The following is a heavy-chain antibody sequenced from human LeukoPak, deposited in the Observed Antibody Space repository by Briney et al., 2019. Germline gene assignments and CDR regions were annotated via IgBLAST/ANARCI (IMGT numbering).Heavy chain of an antibody. D-gene: IGHD1-26*01. CDR2: ISSSSSYI. CDR1: GFTFSSYS. V-gene: IGHV3-21*04. Sequence: TGGSLRLSCAASGFTFSSYSMNWVRQAPGKGLEWVSSISSSSSYIYYADSVKGRFTISRDNAKNSLHLQMNSLRAEDTALYYCARSGTYNWFDSWGQGTLVTVSS. CDR3: ARSGTYNWFDS. J-gene: IGHJ5*01.